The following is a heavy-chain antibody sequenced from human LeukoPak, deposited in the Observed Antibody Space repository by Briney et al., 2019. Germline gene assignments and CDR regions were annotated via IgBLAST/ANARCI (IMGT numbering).Heavy chain of an antibody. CDR1: GFTFSGYA. CDR2: NSDSGEGT. J-gene: IGHJ4*02. V-gene: IGHV3-23*01. CDR3: AKAGVLTLVRGVIVDY. D-gene: IGHD3-10*01. Sequence: PGGSLRLSCAASGFTFSGYAMSWVRQAPGKGLEWVSSNSDSGEGTYYADSVKGRLTISRDNSKTTLFLQMNSLRAEDTAVYYCAKAGVLTLVRGVIVDYWGQGTLVTVSS.